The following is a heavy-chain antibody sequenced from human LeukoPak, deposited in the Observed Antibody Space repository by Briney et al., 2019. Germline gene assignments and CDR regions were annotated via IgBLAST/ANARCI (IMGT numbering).Heavy chain of an antibody. J-gene: IGHJ3*02. CDR3: ARARHLDAFDI. V-gene: IGHV1-69*04. CDR1: GGTFSSYA. CDR2: IIPILGIA. Sequence: GASVKVSCKASGGTFSSYAISWVRQAPGQGLEWMGRIIPILGIANYAQKFQGRVTITADKSTSTAYMELSSLRSEDTAVYYCARARHLDAFDIWGQGTMVTVSS.